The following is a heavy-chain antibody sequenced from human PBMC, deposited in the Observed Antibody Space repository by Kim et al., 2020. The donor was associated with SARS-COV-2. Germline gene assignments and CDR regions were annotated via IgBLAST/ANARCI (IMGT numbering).Heavy chain of an antibody. CDR3: ARWPPQWEPEGAFDI. J-gene: IGHJ3*02. CDR2: ISSSSSTI. Sequence: GGSLRLSCAASGFTFSSYSMNWVRQAPGKGLEWVSYISSSSSTIYYADSVKGRFTISRDNAKNSLYLQMNSLRDEDTAVYYCARWPPQWEPEGAFDIWGQGTMVTVSS. CDR1: GFTFSSYS. V-gene: IGHV3-48*02. D-gene: IGHD1-26*01.